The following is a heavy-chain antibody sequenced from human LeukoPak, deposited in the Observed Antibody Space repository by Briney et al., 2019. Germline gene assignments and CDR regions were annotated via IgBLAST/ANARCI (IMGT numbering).Heavy chain of an antibody. CDR2: ISSTGSYI. CDR1: GTTFCSYS. CDR3: ARDFRTQLDGYSPPYHFDY. Sequence: GGSLRLSCAAFGTTFCSYSMSWVRQAPGKGLEWVSSISSTGSYIYYADSVKGRITISRDNAKNSLYLQMNSLRAEDTAMYYCARDFRTQLDGYSPPYHFDYWGQGVLVTVSS. V-gene: IGHV3-21*01. J-gene: IGHJ4*02. D-gene: IGHD5-24*01.